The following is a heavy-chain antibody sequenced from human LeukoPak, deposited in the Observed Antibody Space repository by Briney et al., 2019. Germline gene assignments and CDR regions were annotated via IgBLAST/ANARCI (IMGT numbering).Heavy chain of an antibody. D-gene: IGHD6-13*01. Sequence: GGSLRLSCAASGFTFTSYSMNWVRQAPGKGLEWTSYISSSNSDIYYADSVKGRFTISRDNAKNSLYLQMNSLRAEDTAVYYCASTTPGIAGTLDYWGQGTLVTVSS. J-gene: IGHJ4*02. CDR3: ASTTPGIAGTLDY. CDR2: ISSSNSDI. V-gene: IGHV3-21*05. CDR1: GFTFTSYS.